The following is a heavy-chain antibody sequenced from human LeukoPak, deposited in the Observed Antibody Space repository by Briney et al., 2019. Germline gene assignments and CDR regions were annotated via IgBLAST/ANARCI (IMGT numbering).Heavy chain of an antibody. J-gene: IGHJ4*02. V-gene: IGHV4-38-2*02. CDR1: GYSISSGYY. CDR3: AGRGSYYFDY. CDR2: IYHSGST. Sequence: SETLSLTCTVSGYSISSGYYWGWIRQPPGKGLEWIGYIYHSGSTYYNPSLKSRVTISVDRSKNQFSLKLSSVTAADTAVYYCAGRGSYYFDYWGQGTLVTVSS. D-gene: IGHD3-10*01.